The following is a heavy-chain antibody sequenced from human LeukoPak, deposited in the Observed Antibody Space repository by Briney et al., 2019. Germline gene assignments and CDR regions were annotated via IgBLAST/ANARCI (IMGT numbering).Heavy chain of an antibody. CDR3: ARGNLVDYGDYEY. CDR2: IYSGGST. J-gene: IGHJ4*02. V-gene: IGHV3-53*01. D-gene: IGHD4-17*01. CDR1: GFTVSSNY. Sequence: GGSLRLSCAASGFTVSSNYMSWVRQAPGKGLEWVSVIYSGGSTCYADSVKGRFTISRDNSKNTLYLQMNSLRAEDTAVYYCARGNLVDYGDYEYWGQGTLVTVSS.